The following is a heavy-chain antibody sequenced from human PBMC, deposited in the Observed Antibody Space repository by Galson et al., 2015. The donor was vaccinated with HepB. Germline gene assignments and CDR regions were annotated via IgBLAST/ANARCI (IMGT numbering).Heavy chain of an antibody. Sequence: SLRLSCAASGFTFSSYAMSWVRQAPGKGLEWVSAISGSGGSTYYADSVKGRFTISRDNSKNTLYLQMNSLRAEDTAVYYCAKGSWGNYYSENWFDPWGQGTLVTVSS. CDR1: GFTFSSYA. CDR2: ISGSGGST. J-gene: IGHJ5*02. D-gene: IGHD1-26*01. V-gene: IGHV3-23*01. CDR3: AKGSWGNYYSENWFDP.